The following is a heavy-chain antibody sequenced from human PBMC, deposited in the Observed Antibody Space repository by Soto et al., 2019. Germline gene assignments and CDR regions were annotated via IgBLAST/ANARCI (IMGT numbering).Heavy chain of an antibody. CDR3: ARDGTLYDSRAYYYLY. CDR2: ITPMFGTP. D-gene: IGHD3-22*01. J-gene: IGHJ4*02. CDR1: RGTFSSYT. V-gene: IGHV1-69*13. Sequence: SVKVSCKAARGTFSSYTITWVRQAPGQGLEWMGGITPMFGTPNYAQKFRGRVTITADESTTTAYMELSSLRSEDTAMYFCARDGTLYDSRAYYYLYWGQGTLVTVSS.